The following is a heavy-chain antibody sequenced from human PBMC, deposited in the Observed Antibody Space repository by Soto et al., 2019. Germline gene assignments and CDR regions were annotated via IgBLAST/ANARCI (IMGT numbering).Heavy chain of an antibody. CDR2: IYPGDSDT. CDR1: GYSFTSYW. CDR3: ARPYYGSGSYYNNAFDI. Sequence: GESLKISCKGSGYSFTSYWIGWVRQMPGKGLEWMGIIYPGDSDTRYSPSFQGQVTISADKSISTAYLQWSSLKASDTAMYYCARPYYGSGSYYNNAFDIWGQGTMVTVSS. D-gene: IGHD3-10*01. J-gene: IGHJ3*02. V-gene: IGHV5-51*01.